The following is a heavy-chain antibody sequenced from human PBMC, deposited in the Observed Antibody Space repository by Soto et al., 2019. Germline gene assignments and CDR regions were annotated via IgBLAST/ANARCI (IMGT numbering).Heavy chain of an antibody. D-gene: IGHD2-8*01. CDR1: GYSFTDYH. CDR2: INPKSGGT. V-gene: IGHV1-2*04. CDR3: ARGDSTDCSNGVCSFFYNHDMDV. Sequence: ASVKVSCKASGYSFTDYHIHWVRQAPGQGLEWLGRINPKSGGTSTAQKFQGWVTMTTDTSISTASMELTRLTSDDTAIYYCARGDSTDCSNGVCSFFYNHDMDVWGQGTTVTGSS. J-gene: IGHJ6*02.